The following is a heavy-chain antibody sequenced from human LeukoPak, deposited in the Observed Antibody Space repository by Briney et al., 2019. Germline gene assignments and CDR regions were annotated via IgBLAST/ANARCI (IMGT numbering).Heavy chain of an antibody. V-gene: IGHV3-21*01. CDR3: ASWGNTSAFDI. CDR1: GFTFSSYS. J-gene: IGHJ3*02. D-gene: IGHD2/OR15-2a*01. CDR2: ISSSRSYI. Sequence: GGSLRLSCAASGFTFSSYSMNWVRQAPGKGLEWVSSISSSRSYIYYEDSVKGRFTISRDNAKNSLYLQMNSLRVEDRAVYYCASWGNTSAFDIWGQGTMVTVSS.